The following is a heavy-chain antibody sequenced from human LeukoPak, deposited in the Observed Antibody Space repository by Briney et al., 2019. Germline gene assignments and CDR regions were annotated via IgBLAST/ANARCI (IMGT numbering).Heavy chain of an antibody. D-gene: IGHD2-21*01. CDR3: AKEKDTIYFDL. V-gene: IGHV3-43*01. CDR1: GFKFRAFT. CDR2: FSRNGVTT. J-gene: IGHJ3*01. Sequence: GGSLRLSCVGSGFKFRAFTMHWVRQAPGRGLEWVSLFSRNGVTTFYADSVRGRFTISRDNSENSVYLQMDSLTTEDTAVYYCAKEKDTIYFDLWGQGTLVTVSA.